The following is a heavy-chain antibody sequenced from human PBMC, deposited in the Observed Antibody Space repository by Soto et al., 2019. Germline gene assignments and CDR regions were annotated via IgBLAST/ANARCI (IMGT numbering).Heavy chain of an antibody. CDR2: TSSSGSTI. Sequence: QVQLVESGGGLVKPGGSLRLSCAASGLSFSDYYMSWIRQAPGKGLEWGSYTSSSGSTIYYADSVKGRFTISRDNAKNSLYLQMNSLRAEDTAVYYCARGQDYGRYFDYWGQGTLVTVSS. V-gene: IGHV3-11*01. D-gene: IGHD4-17*01. CDR3: ARGQDYGRYFDY. J-gene: IGHJ4*02. CDR1: GLSFSDYY.